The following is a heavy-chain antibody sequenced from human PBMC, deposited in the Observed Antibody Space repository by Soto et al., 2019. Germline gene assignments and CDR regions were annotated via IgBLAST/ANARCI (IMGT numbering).Heavy chain of an antibody. CDR2: ISGYDGRT. Sequence: QVHLVQSGAEVKKPGVSVKVSCKTSGYTFTSYGISWVRQAPGQGLEWLGWISGYDGRTNLAQKVQDRVTMSTDTSTSTVYMELRSLRSDDTAVYYCAREGDVPYYYYGMDVWGQGTTVTVSS. J-gene: IGHJ6*02. CDR3: AREGDVPYYYYGMDV. CDR1: GYTFTSYG. V-gene: IGHV1-18*01. D-gene: IGHD2-21*02.